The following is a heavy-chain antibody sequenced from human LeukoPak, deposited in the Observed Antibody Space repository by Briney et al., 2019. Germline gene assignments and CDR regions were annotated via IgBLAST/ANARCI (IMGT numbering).Heavy chain of an antibody. D-gene: IGHD3-10*01. Sequence: GGSLRLSCAASGFTFSSYSMNWVRQAPGKGLEWVSSISSSSSYIYYADSVKGRFTISRDNAKTSLYLQMHSLRAEDTAVYYCARVFHYYGSGSYYNVPDYWGQGTLVTVSS. CDR2: ISSSSSYI. J-gene: IGHJ4*02. V-gene: IGHV3-21*01. CDR1: GFTFSSYS. CDR3: ARVFHYYGSGSYYNVPDY.